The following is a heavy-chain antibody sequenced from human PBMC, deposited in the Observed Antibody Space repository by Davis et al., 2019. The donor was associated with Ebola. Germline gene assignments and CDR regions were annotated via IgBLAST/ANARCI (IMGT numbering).Heavy chain of an antibody. CDR3: ARVRAPYYYYYGMDV. Sequence: ASVKVSCKASGYTFTSYDINWVRQATGQGLEWMGWMNPNSGNTGYAQKFQGRVTMTRNTSISTAYMELSSLRSEDTAVYYCARVRAPYYYYYGMDVWGQGTTVTVSS. V-gene: IGHV1-8*01. J-gene: IGHJ6*02. CDR1: GYTFTSYD. D-gene: IGHD4/OR15-4a*01. CDR2: MNPNSGNT.